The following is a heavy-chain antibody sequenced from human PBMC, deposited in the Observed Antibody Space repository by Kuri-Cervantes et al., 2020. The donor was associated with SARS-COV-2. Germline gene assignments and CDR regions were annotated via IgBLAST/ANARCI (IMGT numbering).Heavy chain of an antibody. Sequence: SETLSLTCGVYGGSFSNFLWDWVRQPPGKGLEWIGEINYSGTTNYNPSLKSRVTISVDPSKNLSSLNLTSVTAADTAMYYCARLRRHNDGWFATGYYMDVWGKGTTVTVSS. CDR1: GGSFSNFL. J-gene: IGHJ6*03. CDR2: INYSGTT. V-gene: IGHV4-34*01. CDR3: ARLRRHNDGWFATGYYMDV. D-gene: IGHD6-19*01.